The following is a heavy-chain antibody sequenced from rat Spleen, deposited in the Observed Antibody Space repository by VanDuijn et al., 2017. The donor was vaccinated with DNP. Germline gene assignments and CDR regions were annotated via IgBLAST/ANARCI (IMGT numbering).Heavy chain of an antibody. Sequence: EVQLVESGGGLVQPGRSMKLSCAASGLTFSNYDMAWVRQAPKTGLEWVATITSDGSSPYYRESVKGRFIISRDNARNTLYLQMNSLRSEDTATYYCARGSSSIYWYFDFWGPGTMVTVSS. V-gene: IGHV5-7*01. CDR3: ARGSSSIYWYFDF. CDR1: GLTFSNYD. D-gene: IGHD1-2*01. J-gene: IGHJ1*01. CDR2: ITSDGSSP.